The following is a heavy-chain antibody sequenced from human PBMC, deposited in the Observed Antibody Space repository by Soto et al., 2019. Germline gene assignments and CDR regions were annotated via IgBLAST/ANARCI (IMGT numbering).Heavy chain of an antibody. V-gene: IGHV3-30*18. CDR1: GFTLSDYG. CDR3: AKDRRDGEYDSVYDF. CDR2: ISHDGTTK. D-gene: IGHD2-8*01. Sequence: GGSLRLSCAASGFTLSDYGMHWVRQAPGKGLEWVAMISHDGTTKYWADSEKGRFTISRDNSKNALYLQMNSLRAEDTAVYYCAKDRRDGEYDSVYDFWGQGALVTVSS. J-gene: IGHJ4*02.